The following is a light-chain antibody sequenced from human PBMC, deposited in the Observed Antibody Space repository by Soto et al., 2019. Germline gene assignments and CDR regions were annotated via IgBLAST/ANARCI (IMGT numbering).Light chain of an antibody. CDR3: LQVYSFPRT. J-gene: IGKJ1*01. V-gene: IGKV1-39*01. CDR1: QSISSY. CDR2: AAS. Sequence: DIQMTQSPSSLSASVGDRVTITCRASQSISSYLNWFKQKPGKAPQYLIQAASILQSGVPSRFSGSGSGTEFILTINNLQPEDFESYFCLQVYSFPRTFGLGTKVDIK.